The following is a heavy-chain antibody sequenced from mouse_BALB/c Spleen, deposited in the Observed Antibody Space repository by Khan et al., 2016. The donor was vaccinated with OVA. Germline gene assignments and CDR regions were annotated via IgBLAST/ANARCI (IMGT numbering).Heavy chain of an antibody. V-gene: IGHV1S41*01. CDR3: ARENYYCRSCYAMDY. CDR1: GYTFTSYW. D-gene: IGHD1-1*01. Sequence: DLVKPGASVKLSCKASGYTFTSYWINWIKQRPGQGLEWIGRIAPGSSNVYYNDMVRGKATLTVDTSSSTAYIQLDSLSSEDAAVYFCARENYYCRSCYAMDYWGQGTSVTVSS. J-gene: IGHJ4*01. CDR2: IAPGSSNV.